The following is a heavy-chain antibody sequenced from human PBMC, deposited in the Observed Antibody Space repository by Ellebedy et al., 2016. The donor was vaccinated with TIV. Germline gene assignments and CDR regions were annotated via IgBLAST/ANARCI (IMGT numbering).Heavy chain of an antibody. CDR2: IKEDGSEK. CDR3: ARESMVRGVIRY. Sequence: PGGSLRPSCAASGFTFRSYWMSWVRKAQGKGLEWVANIKEDGSEKYYVESVKGRFTISRDNAKKSLYLQMNSLRAEDTAVYYCARESMVRGVIRYWGQGTLVTVSS. CDR1: GFTFRSYW. J-gene: IGHJ4*02. V-gene: IGHV3-7*01. D-gene: IGHD3-10*01.